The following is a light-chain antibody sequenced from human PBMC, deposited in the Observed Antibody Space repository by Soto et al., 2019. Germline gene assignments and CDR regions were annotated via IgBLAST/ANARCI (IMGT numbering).Light chain of an antibody. V-gene: IGKV1-27*01. J-gene: IGKJ2*01. CDR2: AAS. CDR3: QKYNSAPPAT. Sequence: DIQMTQSPSSLSASVGDRVTITCRASQGISNYLAWYQQKPGKVPKLLIYAASTLQSGVPSRFSGSGSGTDFTLTISSLQPEDVATYYCQKYNSAPPATFGQGTKLEIK. CDR1: QGISNY.